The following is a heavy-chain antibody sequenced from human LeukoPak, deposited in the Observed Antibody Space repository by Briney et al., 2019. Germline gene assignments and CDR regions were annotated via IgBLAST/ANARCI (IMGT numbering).Heavy chain of an antibody. Sequence: PGGSLRLSCAASGFSFSTYGMHWVRQAPGKGLEWVAFIRYDGSNEYYADSVKGRFTISRDNSKNTLFLQMNSLRAEDTAVYYCAKSQWDSSGYYFDYWGQGTLVTVSP. D-gene: IGHD3-22*01. V-gene: IGHV3-30*02. CDR3: AKSQWDSSGYYFDY. CDR2: IRYDGSNE. J-gene: IGHJ4*02. CDR1: GFSFSTYG.